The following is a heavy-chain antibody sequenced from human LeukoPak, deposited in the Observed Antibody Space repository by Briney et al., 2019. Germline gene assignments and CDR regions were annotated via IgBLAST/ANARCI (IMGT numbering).Heavy chain of an antibody. D-gene: IGHD3-22*01. Sequence: GGSLRLSCAASGFTFSSYAMHWVRQAPGKGLEWVAVISYDGSNKYYADSVKGRFTISRDNSKNTLYLQMNSLRAEDTAVYYCAKASHYYDSSGYYYPPLGAFDIWGQGTMVTVSS. CDR3: AKASHYYDSSGYYYPPLGAFDI. J-gene: IGHJ3*02. V-gene: IGHV3-30-3*01. CDR2: ISYDGSNK. CDR1: GFTFSSYA.